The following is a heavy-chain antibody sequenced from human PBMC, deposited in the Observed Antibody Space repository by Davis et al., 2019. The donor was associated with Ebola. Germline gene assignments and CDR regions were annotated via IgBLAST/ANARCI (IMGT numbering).Heavy chain of an antibody. CDR1: GYSFTSYW. J-gene: IGHJ6*02. Sequence: PGGSLRLSCKGSGYSFTSYWIGWVRQMPGKGLEWMGIIYPGDSDTRYSPSFQGQVIISADKSISTAYLQWSSLKASDTAMYYCARAHYYGSGITGMDVWGQGTTVTVSS. D-gene: IGHD3-10*01. V-gene: IGHV5-51*01. CDR2: IYPGDSDT. CDR3: ARAHYYGSGITGMDV.